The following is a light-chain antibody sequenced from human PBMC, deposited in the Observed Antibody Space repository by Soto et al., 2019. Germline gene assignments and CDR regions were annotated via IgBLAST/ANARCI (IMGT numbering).Light chain of an antibody. CDR3: QQRLLWPQS. J-gene: IGKJ3*01. CDR1: QAVSTY. CDR2: DAS. V-gene: IGKV3-11*01. Sequence: VLTQSPATLSLSPGERATLSCRASQAVSTYVAWYQHKPGQAPRLLIYDASNRAPGVPFRFSGSGSGTDFTLTVSSLEPEDFAVYYCQQRLLWPQSFGQGTKVNIK.